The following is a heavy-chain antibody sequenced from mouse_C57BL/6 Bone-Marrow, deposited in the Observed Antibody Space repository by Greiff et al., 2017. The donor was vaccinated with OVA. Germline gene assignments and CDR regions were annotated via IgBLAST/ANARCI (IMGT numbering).Heavy chain of an antibody. Sequence: QVQLQQPGAELVRPGASVTLSCKASGYTFTDYEMHWVKQTPVHGLEWIGAIDPETGGTAYNQKFKGKAILTADKSSSTAYMELRSLTSYDSAVYYCTRSYSNYGDFDYWGQGTTLTVSS. D-gene: IGHD2-5*01. V-gene: IGHV1-15*01. J-gene: IGHJ2*01. CDR2: IDPETGGT. CDR1: GYTFTDYE. CDR3: TRSYSNYGDFDY.